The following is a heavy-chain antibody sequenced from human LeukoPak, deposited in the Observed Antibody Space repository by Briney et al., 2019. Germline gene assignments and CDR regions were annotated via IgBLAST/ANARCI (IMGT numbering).Heavy chain of an antibody. J-gene: IGHJ4*02. D-gene: IGHD2-8*01. CDR3: ARDPIVLMVYAGGFDY. V-gene: IGHV4-59*01. Sequence: PSETLSLTCTVSGGSISSYYWSWIRQPPGKGLEWIGYIYYSGSTNYNPSFKSRVTISVDTSKNQFSLKLSSVTAADTAVYYCARDPIVLMVYAGGFDYWGQGTLVTVSS. CDR2: IYYSGST. CDR1: GGSISSYY.